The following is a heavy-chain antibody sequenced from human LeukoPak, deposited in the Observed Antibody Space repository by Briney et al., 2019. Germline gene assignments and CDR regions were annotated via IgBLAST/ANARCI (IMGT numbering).Heavy chain of an antibody. CDR2: IYYSGST. V-gene: IGHV4-39*07. J-gene: IGHJ5*02. Sequence: SETLSLTCTVSGGSISSSSYYWGWIRQPPGKGLEWIGSIYYSGSTYYNPSLKSRVTISVDTSKNQFSLKLSSVTAADTAVYYCAGASGDGYNWDKWFDPWGQGTLVTVSS. CDR3: AGASGDGYNWDKWFDP. CDR1: GGSISSSSYY. D-gene: IGHD5-24*01.